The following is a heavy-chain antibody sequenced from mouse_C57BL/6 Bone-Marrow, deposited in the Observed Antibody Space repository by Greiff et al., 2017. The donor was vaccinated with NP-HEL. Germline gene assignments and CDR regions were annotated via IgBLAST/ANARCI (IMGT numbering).Heavy chain of an antibody. CDR3: ARSVITTGWYFDV. CDR1: GYTFTSYD. Sequence: QVQLQQSGPELVKPGASVKLSCKASGYTFTSYDINWVKQRPGQGPEWIGWIYPRDGSTKYNEKFKGKATLTVDTSSSTAYMELHSLTSEDSAVYFCARSVITTGWYFDVWGTGTTVTVSS. J-gene: IGHJ1*03. CDR2: IYPRDGST. D-gene: IGHD1-1*01. V-gene: IGHV1-85*01.